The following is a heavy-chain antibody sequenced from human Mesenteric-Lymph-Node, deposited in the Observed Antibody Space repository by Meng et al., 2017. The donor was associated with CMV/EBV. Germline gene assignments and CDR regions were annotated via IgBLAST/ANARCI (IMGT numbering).Heavy chain of an antibody. CDR3: ARHGFGSTWGWFDP. CDR2: IYYSGST. CDR1: GGSISSSSYY. D-gene: IGHD6-13*01. Sequence: SETLSLTCTVSGGSISSSSYYWGWIRQPPGKGLEWIGSIYYSGSTYYNPSLKSRVTISVDTSKNQFSLNLRSVTAADTSVYYCARHGFGSTWGWFDPWGQGTLVTVSS. J-gene: IGHJ5*02. V-gene: IGHV4-39*01.